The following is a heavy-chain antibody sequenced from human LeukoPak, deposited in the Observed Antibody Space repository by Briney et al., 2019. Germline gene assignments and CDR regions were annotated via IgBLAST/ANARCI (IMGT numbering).Heavy chain of an antibody. D-gene: IGHD4/OR15-4a*01. CDR2: ISTSCSYI. V-gene: IGHV3-21*01. CDR1: GFTFSSYS. Sequence: GGSLRLSCAACGFTFSSYSMKGVRQAPGKGVECVSSISTSCSYIHYTDSVKARFTTSSHNAKNSLSLQTTSLSAEDTAVYYCASQTMLDYCGQGPLAPVSS. J-gene: IGHJ4*02. CDR3: ASQTMLDY.